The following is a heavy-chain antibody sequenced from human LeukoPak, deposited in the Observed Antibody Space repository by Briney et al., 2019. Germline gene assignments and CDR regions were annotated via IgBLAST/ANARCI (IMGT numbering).Heavy chain of an antibody. J-gene: IGHJ4*02. CDR1: GGSIRSYY. V-gene: IGHV4-59*01. CDR3: ARHTSGYYSSFDY. CDR2: IYNTGST. Sequence: SETLSLTCSVSGGSIRSYYWSWIRQPPGKGLEWIGYIYNTGSTNYNPSLKSRVTVSVGPSKNQFSLKLSSVTAADTAAYYCARHTSGYYSSFDYWGQGTLVTVSS. D-gene: IGHD3-22*01.